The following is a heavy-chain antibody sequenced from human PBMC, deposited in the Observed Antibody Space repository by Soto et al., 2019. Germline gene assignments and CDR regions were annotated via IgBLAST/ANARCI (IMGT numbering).Heavy chain of an antibody. V-gene: IGHV1-3*01. CDR3: ARVLGYCTNGVCYPNPPGSFDY. CDR1: GYTFSSYA. J-gene: IGHJ4*02. CDR2: INAGNGNT. D-gene: IGHD2-8*01. Sequence: ASVKVSCKASGYTFSSYAMHWVRQAPGQMHEWMGWINAGNGNTKYSQKFQGRVTITRDTSASTAYMELSSLRSEDTAVYYCARVLGYCTNGVCYPNPPGSFDYWGQGTLVTVSS.